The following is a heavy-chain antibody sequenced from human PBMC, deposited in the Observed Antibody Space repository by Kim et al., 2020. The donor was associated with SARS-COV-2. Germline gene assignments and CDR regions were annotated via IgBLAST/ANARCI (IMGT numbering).Heavy chain of an antibody. CDR1: GFTVSSNY. CDR2: IYSGGST. CDR3: ASRGELGYSSSHEGLGDI. Sequence: GGSLRLSCAASGFTVSSNYMSWVRHAPGKGLEWVSVIYSGGSTYYADSVKGRFPISRHNSKNTLYLQMNSLRAEDTAVYYCASRGELGYSSSHEGLGDIWGQGTMVTVSS. J-gene: IGHJ3*02. D-gene: IGHD6-13*01. V-gene: IGHV3-53*04.